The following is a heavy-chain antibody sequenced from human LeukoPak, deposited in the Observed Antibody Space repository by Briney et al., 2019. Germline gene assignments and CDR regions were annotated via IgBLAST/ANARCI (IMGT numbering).Heavy chain of an antibody. CDR3: GKTTVGYSSGQKPAWPVDY. V-gene: IGHV3-23*01. CDR2: IFGSGGSP. D-gene: IGHD5-18*01. CDR1: GFTFGSHA. Sequence: GGSLRLSCEASGFTFGSHAMYWVRQAPGKGLEWIAGIFGSGGSPHYADPVKGRFTISRDNSRNTVYLQINSLRAEDTAVYYCGKTTVGYSSGQKPAWPVDYWGQGTLVTVSS. J-gene: IGHJ4*02.